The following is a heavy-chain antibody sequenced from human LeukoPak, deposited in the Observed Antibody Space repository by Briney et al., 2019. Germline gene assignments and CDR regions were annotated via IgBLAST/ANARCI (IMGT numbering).Heavy chain of an antibody. CDR2: IYYSGST. CDR1: GGSISSHY. Sequence: SETLSLTCTVSGGSISSHYWSWIRQPPGKGLEWIGYIYYSGSTNYNPSLKSRVTISVDTSKNQFSLKLSSVTAADTAVYYCARGDMAKTYFDYWGQGTLVTVSS. J-gene: IGHJ4*02. CDR3: ARGDMAKTYFDY. D-gene: IGHD5-24*01. V-gene: IGHV4-59*11.